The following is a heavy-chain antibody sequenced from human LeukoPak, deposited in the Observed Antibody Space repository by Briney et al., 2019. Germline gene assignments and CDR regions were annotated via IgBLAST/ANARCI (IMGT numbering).Heavy chain of an antibody. CDR3: TRDRLGGAVASWIPDY. CDR2: VYHTGST. CDR1: GGSINNYY. Sequence: SETLSLTCSVSGGSINNYYWSWIRQAPGKRLEWIGSVYHTGSTDYNPSLRSPVTISVDTSKNHFSLKVTSLTAADTAIYYCTRDRLGGAVASWIPDYWGQGILVTVSS. J-gene: IGHJ4*02. V-gene: IGHV4-59*01. D-gene: IGHD3-3*01.